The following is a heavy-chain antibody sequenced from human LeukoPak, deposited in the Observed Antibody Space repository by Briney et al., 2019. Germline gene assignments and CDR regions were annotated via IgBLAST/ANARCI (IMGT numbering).Heavy chain of an antibody. CDR1: GYSISSGYY. J-gene: IGHJ5*02. Sequence: SETLSLTRAVSGYSISSGYYWGWIRPPPGKGLEWIGSIYHSGSTYYNPSLKSRVTLSVETSKDQFSLKLSSVTAADTAVYDCARYLRGYRYGSWFHLWGQGTLVTVSS. CDR2: IYHSGST. CDR3: ARYLRGYRYGSWFHL. V-gene: IGHV4-38-2*01. D-gene: IGHD5-18*01.